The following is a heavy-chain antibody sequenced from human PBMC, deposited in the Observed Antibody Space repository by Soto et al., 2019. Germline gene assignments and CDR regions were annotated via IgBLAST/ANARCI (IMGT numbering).Heavy chain of an antibody. V-gene: IGHV1-69*13. Sequence: SVKVSCKASGGTFSSYAISWVRQAPGQGLEWMGGIIPIFGTANYAQKFQGRDTITADESTSTAYMELSSLRSEDTAVYYCARPAGGRGVIITYKNYYYYGMDVWGQGTTVTVSS. CDR2: IIPIFGTA. D-gene: IGHD3-10*01. CDR1: GGTFSSYA. CDR3: ARPAGGRGVIITYKNYYYYGMDV. J-gene: IGHJ6*02.